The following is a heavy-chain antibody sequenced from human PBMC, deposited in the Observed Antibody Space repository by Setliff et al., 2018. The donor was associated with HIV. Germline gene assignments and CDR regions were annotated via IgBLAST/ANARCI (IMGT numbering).Heavy chain of an antibody. V-gene: IGHV1-18*04. CDR3: ARADSSNWYHVDY. CDR2: ISAYNGNT. J-gene: IGHJ4*02. D-gene: IGHD6-13*01. Sequence: GASVKVSCKASGYTFTDNYIHWVRQAPGQGLEWMGWISAYNGNTNYAQKLQGRVTMTTDTSTSTAYMELSSLRSEDTAVYYCARADSSNWYHVDYWGQGTLVTVSS. CDR1: GYTFTDNY.